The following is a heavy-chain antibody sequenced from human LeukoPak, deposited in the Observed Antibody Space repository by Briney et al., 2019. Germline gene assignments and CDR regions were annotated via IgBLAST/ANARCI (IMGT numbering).Heavy chain of an antibody. D-gene: IGHD3-9*01. J-gene: IGHJ4*02. CDR2: IYWDDDK. CDR1: GFSLSTSGVG. CDR3: AHWYYDILTGYYMVDY. V-gene: IGHV2-5*02. Sequence: SGPTLVNPTQTLTLTCTFSGFSLSTSGVGVGWIRQPPGKALEWLALIYWDDDKRYSPSLKSRLTITKDTSKNQVVLTMTNMDPVDTATYYCAHWYYDILTGYYMVDYWGQGTLVTVSS.